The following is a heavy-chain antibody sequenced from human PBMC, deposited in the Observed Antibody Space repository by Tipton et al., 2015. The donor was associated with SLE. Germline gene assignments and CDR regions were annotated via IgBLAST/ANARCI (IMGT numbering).Heavy chain of an antibody. V-gene: IGHV3-66*01. CDR3: AKERITLDS. D-gene: IGHD3-10*01. CDR2: IYRAGTT. CDR1: GFTVSRYY. Sequence: SLRLSCAASGFTVSRYYMSWVRQAPGKGLEWVSIIYRAGTTYYGDSAKGRFIISRDTSNDMVYLQMNSLRPDDTAVYYCAKERITLDSWGQGTLVTVSS. J-gene: IGHJ4*02.